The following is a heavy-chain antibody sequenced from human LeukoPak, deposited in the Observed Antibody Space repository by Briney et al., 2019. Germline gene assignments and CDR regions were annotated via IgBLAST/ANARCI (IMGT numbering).Heavy chain of an antibody. CDR3: AKRGGNTAITRHFDY. J-gene: IGHJ4*02. D-gene: IGHD5-18*01. CDR1: GFTVSSNY. Sequence: PGGSLRLSCAASGFTVSSNYMSWVRQAPGKGLEWVSVIYSGGSTYYADSVKGRFTISRDSSKNTLYLQMDSLRAEDTAVYYCAKRGGNTAITRHFDYWGQGTLVTVSS. CDR2: IYSGGST. V-gene: IGHV3-53*01.